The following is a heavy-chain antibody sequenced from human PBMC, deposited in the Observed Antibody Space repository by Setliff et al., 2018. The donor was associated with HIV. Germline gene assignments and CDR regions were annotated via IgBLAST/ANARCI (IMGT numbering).Heavy chain of an antibody. CDR2: INHSGST. V-gene: IGHV4-34*01. D-gene: IGHD7-27*01. CDR3: ARAPTGELDF. J-gene: IGHJ4*02. Sequence: PSETLSLTCAVYGGSFSGYYWSWIRQPPGKGLEWIGEINHSGSTNYNPSLKSRVTISVDTSKNQFSLRLSSVTAADTAVYCCARAPTGELDFWGQGTLVTVSS. CDR1: GGSFSGYY.